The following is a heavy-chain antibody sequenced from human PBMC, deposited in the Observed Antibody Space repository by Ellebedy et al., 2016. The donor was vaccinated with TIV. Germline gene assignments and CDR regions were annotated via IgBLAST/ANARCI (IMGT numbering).Heavy chain of an antibody. V-gene: IGHV3-30-3*01. J-gene: IGHJ4*02. CDR3: ARGWRVTTQFKY. D-gene: IGHD4-17*01. CDR1: GFTFSSYA. CDR2: ISYDGSNK. Sequence: GGSLRLSCAASGFTFSSYAMHWVRQAPGKGLEWVAVISYDGSNKYYADSVKGRFTISRDNSKNTLYLQMDSLRAEDTAVYYCARGWRVTTQFKYWGQGTLVTVSS.